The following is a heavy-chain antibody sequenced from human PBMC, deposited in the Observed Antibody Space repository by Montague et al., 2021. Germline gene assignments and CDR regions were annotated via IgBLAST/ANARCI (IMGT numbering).Heavy chain of an antibody. CDR2: IGTAGDT. V-gene: IGHV3-13*04. CDR1: GFTFSSYD. Sequence: SLRLSCAASGFTFSSYDMHWVRQATGKGLEWVSAIGTAGDTYYPGSVKGRFTISRENPKNSLYLQMNSLRAGDTAVYYCARGAHSSGYYGYYYYYGMDVWGQGTTVTVSS. D-gene: IGHD3-22*01. J-gene: IGHJ6*02. CDR3: ARGAHSSGYYGYYYYYGMDV.